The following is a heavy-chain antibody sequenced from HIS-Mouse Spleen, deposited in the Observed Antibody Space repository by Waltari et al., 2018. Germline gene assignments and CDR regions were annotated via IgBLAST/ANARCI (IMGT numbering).Heavy chain of an antibody. V-gene: IGHV4-39*01. J-gene: IGHJ2*01. CDR2: IYYSGLS. CDR3: AIVITYSISWYDWYFDL. CDR1: GCSISSSSYS. Sequence: QLQLQESGPGLVKPSEALSLTCTVSGCSISSSSYSWGWIRQPPGEGLEWIVSIYYSGLSLDTPSLKRPFTLSVYPSWVQFSLLLRPLTAAVSVFYFGAIVITYSISWYDWYFDLRRRGTLVTVSS. D-gene: IGHD6-13*01.